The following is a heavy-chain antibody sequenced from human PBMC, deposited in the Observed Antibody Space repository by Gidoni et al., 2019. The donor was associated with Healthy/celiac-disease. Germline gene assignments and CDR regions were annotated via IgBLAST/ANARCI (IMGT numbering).Heavy chain of an antibody. CDR2: INHSGST. D-gene: IGHD3-10*01. V-gene: IGHV4-34*01. J-gene: IGHJ4*02. CDR3: ARGPHYGSGSVAML. Sequence: GLEWIGEINHSGSTNYNPSLKSRVTISVDTSKNQFSLKLSSVTAADTAVYYCARGPHYGSGSVAMLWGQGTLVTVSS.